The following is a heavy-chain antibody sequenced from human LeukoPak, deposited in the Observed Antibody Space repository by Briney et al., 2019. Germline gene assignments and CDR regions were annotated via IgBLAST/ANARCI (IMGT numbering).Heavy chain of an antibody. V-gene: IGHV3-73*01. Sequence: GGSLRLSCAASGFTFSGSAMHWVRQASGKGLEWVGRIRSKAHSYATAYAASVKGRFTISRDDSKNTAYLQMNSLKTEDTAVYYCTSPRPGGDGYNFDYWGQGTLVTVSS. CDR3: TSPRPGGDGYNFDY. D-gene: IGHD5-24*01. J-gene: IGHJ4*02. CDR2: IRSKAHSYAT. CDR1: GFTFSGSA.